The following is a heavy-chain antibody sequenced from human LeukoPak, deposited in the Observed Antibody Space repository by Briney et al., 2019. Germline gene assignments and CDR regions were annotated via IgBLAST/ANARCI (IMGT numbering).Heavy chain of an antibody. CDR2: IIPIFGTA. D-gene: IGHD2-2*01. V-gene: IGHV1-69*01. J-gene: IGHJ3*02. Sequence: APVTVSCKASGGTFSSYAISWVRQAPGQGLEWMGGIIPIFGTANYAQKFQGRVTITADESTSTAYMELSSLRSEDTAVYYCARDLPDCSSTSCSEGDAFDIWGQGTMVTVSS. CDR1: GGTFSSYA. CDR3: ARDLPDCSSTSCSEGDAFDI.